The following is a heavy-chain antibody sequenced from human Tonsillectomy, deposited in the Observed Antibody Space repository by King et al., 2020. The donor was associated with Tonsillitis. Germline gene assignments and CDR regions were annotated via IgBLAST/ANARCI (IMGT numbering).Heavy chain of an antibody. CDR3: ARRGHGYDAFDS. V-gene: IGHV5-51*03. CDR2: IFPDDSDT. Sequence: VQLVESGAELKKPGESLKISCRGSGYSFSTYWIGWVRQMPGKGLEWMGIIFPDDSDTRYSPSFKGQVTISADKSLSTAYLQWSSLKASDSAIYYCARRGHGYDAFDSWAQGTLVTVSS. CDR1: GYSFSTYW. D-gene: IGHD5-12*01. J-gene: IGHJ4*02.